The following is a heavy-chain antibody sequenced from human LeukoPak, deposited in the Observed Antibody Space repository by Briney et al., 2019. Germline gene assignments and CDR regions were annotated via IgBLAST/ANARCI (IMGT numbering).Heavy chain of an antibody. Sequence: GGSLRLSCAASGFTFSSYAMSWVRQAPGKGLEWVSSISSSSSYIYYADSVKGRFTISRDNAKNSLYLQMNSLRAEDTAVYYCARVKVYRVHTNYYYYYMDVWGKGTTVTVSS. D-gene: IGHD1-1*01. V-gene: IGHV3-21*01. CDR1: GFTFSSYA. CDR2: ISSSSSYI. J-gene: IGHJ6*03. CDR3: ARVKVYRVHTNYYYYYMDV.